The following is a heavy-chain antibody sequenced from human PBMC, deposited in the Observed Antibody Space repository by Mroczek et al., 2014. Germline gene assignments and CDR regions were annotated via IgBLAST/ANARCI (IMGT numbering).Heavy chain of an antibody. Sequence: QVQLVESGGEVKKPGASVKVSCKASGYTFISNGITWVRQAPGQGLEWMGWISVYNGKTNYAQKLQGRVTMTTDTSTSTAYMELRNLRSDDTAVYYCARVHLRFGELLGAFDIWGQGTMVTVSS. CDR2: ISVYNGKT. D-gene: IGHD3-10*01. J-gene: IGHJ3*02. V-gene: IGHV1-18*01. CDR3: ARVHLRFGELLGAFDI. CDR1: GYTFISNG.